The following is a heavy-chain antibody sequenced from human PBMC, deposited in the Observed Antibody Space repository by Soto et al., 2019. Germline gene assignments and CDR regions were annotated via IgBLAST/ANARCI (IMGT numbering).Heavy chain of an antibody. D-gene: IGHD1-26*01. CDR2: ISSSSSTI. J-gene: IGHJ4*02. Sequence: EVQLVESGGGLVQPGGSLRLSCAASGFTFSSYSMNWVRQAPGKGLEWVSYISSSSSTIYYADSVKGRFTISRDNAKNSLYLQMNSLGDEDTAVYYCARGSFIVGATQYYFDYWGQGTLVTVSS. CDR1: GFTFSSYS. CDR3: ARGSFIVGATQYYFDY. V-gene: IGHV3-48*02.